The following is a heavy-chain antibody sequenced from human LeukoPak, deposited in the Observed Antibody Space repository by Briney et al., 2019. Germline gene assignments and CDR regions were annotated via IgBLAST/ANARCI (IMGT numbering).Heavy chain of an antibody. J-gene: IGHJ1*01. CDR2: INSDGSST. V-gene: IGHV3-74*01. Sequence: PGGSLRLSCAASGFTSSTFWMHWVRQAPGKGLVWVSRINSDGSSTTYADSVQGRFTISRVNAKNTLYLQMNSLRAEDTAVYYCARVDGVVFQHWGQGTLVTVSS. CDR3: ARVDGVVFQH. D-gene: IGHD3-10*01. CDR1: GFTSSTFW.